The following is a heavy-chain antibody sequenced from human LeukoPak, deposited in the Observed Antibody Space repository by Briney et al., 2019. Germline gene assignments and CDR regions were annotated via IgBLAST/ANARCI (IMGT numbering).Heavy chain of an antibody. CDR3: TRDRARPWYYMDV. CDR1: GFTFGDYA. J-gene: IGHJ6*03. V-gene: IGHV3-49*04. CDR2: IRSKAYGGTT. Sequence: GGSLRLSCTASGFTFGDYAMSWVRQAPGKGLEWVGFIRSKAYGGTTEYAASVKGRFTISRDDSKSIAYLQMNSLKTEDTAVYYCTRDRARPWYYMDVWGKGTTVTVSS.